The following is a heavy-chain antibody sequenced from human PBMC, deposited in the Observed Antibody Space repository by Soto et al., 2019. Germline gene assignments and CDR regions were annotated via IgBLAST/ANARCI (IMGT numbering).Heavy chain of an antibody. CDR3: ARDLRVGMDDY. J-gene: IGHJ4*02. D-gene: IGHD1-20*01. V-gene: IGHV1-18*01. Sequence: QVQLVQSGAEVKKPGASVKVSCKASGYTFTNYGFSWVRQAPGQGLEWMGWISAYNGNTKYAQKHQGSVTMNTDTSTSTDYMELRSLRSDDTAVYYCARDLRVGMDDYWGQGTPGTVSS. CDR2: ISAYNGNT. CDR1: GYTFTNYG.